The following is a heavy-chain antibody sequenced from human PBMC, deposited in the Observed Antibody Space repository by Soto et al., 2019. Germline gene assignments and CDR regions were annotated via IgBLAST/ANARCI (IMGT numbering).Heavy chain of an antibody. Sequence: ASVKVSCKASGYTFTSYDINWVRQATGQGLEWMGWMNPNSGNTGYAQKFQGRVTMTRNTSISTAYMELSSLRSEDTAVYYCARGLDCSSTSCHYAWGQGTLVTVSS. J-gene: IGHJ5*02. CDR2: MNPNSGNT. V-gene: IGHV1-8*01. D-gene: IGHD2-2*01. CDR1: GYTFTSYD. CDR3: ARGLDCSSTSCHYA.